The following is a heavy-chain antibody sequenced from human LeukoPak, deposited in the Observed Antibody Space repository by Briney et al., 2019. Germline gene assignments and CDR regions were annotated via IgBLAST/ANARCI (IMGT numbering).Heavy chain of an antibody. CDR3: ARLMLRFDP. Sequence: PSETLSLTCTVSGGSISSSSYYWGWIHQPPGKGLEWIGSIYYSGSTYYNPSLKSRVTISVDTSKNQFSLKLSSVTAADTAVYYCARLMLRFDPWGQGTLVTVSS. D-gene: IGHD2-8*01. V-gene: IGHV4-39*01. CDR2: IYYSGST. CDR1: GGSISSSSYY. J-gene: IGHJ5*02.